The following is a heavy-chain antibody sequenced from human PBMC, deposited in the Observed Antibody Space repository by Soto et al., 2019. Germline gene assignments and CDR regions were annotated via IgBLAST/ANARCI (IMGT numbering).Heavy chain of an antibody. CDR1: GFTFSSYA. D-gene: IGHD3-10*01. CDR3: ARDAWFGELSDYYYGMYV. V-gene: IGHV3-30-3*01. Sequence: GGSLRLSCAASGFTFSSYAMHWVRQAPGKGLEWVAVISYDGSNKYYADSVKGRFTISRDNSKNTLYLQMNSLRAEDTAVYYCARDAWFGELSDYYYGMYVWGQGTTVTVSS. J-gene: IGHJ6*02. CDR2: ISYDGSNK.